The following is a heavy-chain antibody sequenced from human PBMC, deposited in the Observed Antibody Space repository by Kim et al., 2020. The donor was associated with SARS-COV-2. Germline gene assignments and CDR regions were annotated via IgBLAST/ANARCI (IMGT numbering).Heavy chain of an antibody. Sequence: SETLSLTCAVYGGSFSGYYWSWIRQPPGKGLEWIGEINHSGSTNYNPSLKSRVTISVDTSKNQFSLKLSSVTAADTDVYYCARGRNRLPGIAVVQDVWGQGTTVTVSS. D-gene: IGHD6-19*01. CDR3: ARGRNRLPGIAVVQDV. CDR1: GGSFSGYY. J-gene: IGHJ6*02. CDR2: INHSGST. V-gene: IGHV4-34*01.